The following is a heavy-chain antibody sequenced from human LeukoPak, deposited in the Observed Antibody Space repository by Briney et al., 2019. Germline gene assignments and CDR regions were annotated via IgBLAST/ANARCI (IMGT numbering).Heavy chain of an antibody. CDR1: GGSISSGGYY. J-gene: IGHJ1*01. CDR2: IYHSGST. CDR3: ARHDSSGYYLAEYFQH. Sequence: SQTLSLTCTVSGGSISSGGYYWSWIRQPPGKGLEWIGYIYHSGSTYYNPSLKSRVTISVDRSKNQFSLKLSSVTAADTAVYYCARHDSSGYYLAEYFQHWGQGTLVTVSS. D-gene: IGHD3-22*01. V-gene: IGHV4-30-2*01.